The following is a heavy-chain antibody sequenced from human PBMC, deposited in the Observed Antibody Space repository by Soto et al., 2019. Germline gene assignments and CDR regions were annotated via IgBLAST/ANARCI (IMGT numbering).Heavy chain of an antibody. J-gene: IGHJ3*01. V-gene: IGHV1-18*01. CDR2: IADYNGNT. CDR1: GYTFTSYG. D-gene: IGHD1-1*01. Sequence: QVQLEQSGDEVKKPGASVKVSCKASGYTFTSYGISWVRQAPGQGLEWMGWIADYNGNTDYAQKFHGRVTMTTDTSTSTAYMELRSLRSDDTAVYYCARDPHRNDPRVYAFDLWGQGTMVTVAS. CDR3: ARDPHRNDPRVYAFDL.